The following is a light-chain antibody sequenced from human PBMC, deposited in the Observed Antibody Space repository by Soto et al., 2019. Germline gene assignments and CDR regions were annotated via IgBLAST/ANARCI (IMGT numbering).Light chain of an antibody. CDR2: AAS. Sequence: IQMAQSPSSLSASLGDRVTITCRASQSISTYLNWYQQKAGLAPKLLIYAASSLQSGVPSRFSGSGSGTDFTLTISSLQPEDFATYYCQQTYSTPPTFGQGTKVDI. J-gene: IGKJ1*01. CDR1: QSISTY. CDR3: QQTYSTPPT. V-gene: IGKV1-39*01.